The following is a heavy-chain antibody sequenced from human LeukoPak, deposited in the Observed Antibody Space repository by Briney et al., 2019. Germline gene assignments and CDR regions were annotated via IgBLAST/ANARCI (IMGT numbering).Heavy chain of an antibody. D-gene: IGHD3-10*01. CDR3: ARVGVVRGVLDY. CDR1: GYTFTGYY. V-gene: IGHV1-2*02. Sequence: ASVKVSCKASGYTFTGYYMHWVRQAPGQGLEWMGLINPNSGGTNYAQKFQGRVTMTRDTSISTAYMELSTLRSDDTAVYYCARVGVVRGVLDYWGQGTLVTVSS. CDR2: INPNSGGT. J-gene: IGHJ4*02.